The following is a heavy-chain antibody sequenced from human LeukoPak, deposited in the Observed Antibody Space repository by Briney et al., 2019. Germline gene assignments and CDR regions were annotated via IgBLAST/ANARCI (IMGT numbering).Heavy chain of an antibody. CDR3: GREDVVVPAAIVY. CDR1: GGSISSYY. Sequence: SETLSLTCTVSGGSISSYYWSWIRQPAGKGLEWIGRIYTSGSTNYNPSLKSRVTMSVDTSKNQFSLKLSSVTAADTAVYYCGREDVVVPAAIVYGGQEPRVPVSS. J-gene: IGHJ4*02. CDR2: IYTSGST. V-gene: IGHV4-4*07. D-gene: IGHD2-2*01.